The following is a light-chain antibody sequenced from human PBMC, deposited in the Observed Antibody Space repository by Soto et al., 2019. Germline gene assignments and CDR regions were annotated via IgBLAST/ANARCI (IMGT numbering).Light chain of an antibody. V-gene: IGKV2-28*01. CDR3: MQALQTPT. Sequence: DIVMPQSPLSLPVTPGEPASISCRSSQSLLHSNGYNYLDWYLQKPGQSPQLLIYLGSNRASGGPDRFSGSGSGTDFTLRISRVEAEDVGVYYCMQALQTPTFGQGTKVEIK. J-gene: IGKJ1*01. CDR2: LGS. CDR1: QSLLHSNGYNY.